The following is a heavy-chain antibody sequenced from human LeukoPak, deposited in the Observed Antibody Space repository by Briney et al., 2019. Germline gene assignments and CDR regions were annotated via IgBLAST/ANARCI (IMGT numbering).Heavy chain of an antibody. CDR2: ISSSSSYI. J-gene: IGHJ4*02. D-gene: IGHD3-3*01. CDR3: ARGGIRFLEWLLSLC. V-gene: IGHV3-21*01. Sequence: GGSLRLCCAASGFTFSSYSMNWVRQAPGKGLEWVSSISSSSSYIYYADSVKGRFTISRDNAKNSLYLQMNSLRAEDTAVYYCARGGIRFLEWLLSLCWGQGTLVTVSS. CDR1: GFTFSSYS.